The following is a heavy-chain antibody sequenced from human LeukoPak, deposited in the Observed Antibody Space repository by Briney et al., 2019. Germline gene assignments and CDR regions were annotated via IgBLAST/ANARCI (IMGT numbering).Heavy chain of an antibody. Sequence: GGSLRLSCAASGFTFSSYWMSWVRQAPGKGLEWVANIKHDGSEKYYVDSVKGRFTISRDNAKNSLYLQMNSLRAEDTAVYYCARVGDSGWFPRTSYFDLWGRGTLVTVSS. J-gene: IGHJ2*01. CDR1: GFTFSSYW. CDR3: ARVGDSGWFPRTSYFDL. D-gene: IGHD6-19*01. CDR2: IKHDGSEK. V-gene: IGHV3-7*01.